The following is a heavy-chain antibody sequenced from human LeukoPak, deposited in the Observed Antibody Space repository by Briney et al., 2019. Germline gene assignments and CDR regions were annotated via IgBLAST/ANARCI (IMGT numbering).Heavy chain of an antibody. D-gene: IGHD6-13*01. CDR1: GYTLSDYY. V-gene: IGHV1-2*02. J-gene: IGHJ4*02. CDR3: ARVRGNSCDY. Sequence: ASVTVSCKTSGYTLSDYYMRWVRQAPGQGLEWMGWIRGDTGDADSPRKFQGRVTMTRDMSTNTAYMELSRLRYDDTAMYFCARVRGNSCDYWGQGTLVTVSS. CDR2: IRGDTGDA.